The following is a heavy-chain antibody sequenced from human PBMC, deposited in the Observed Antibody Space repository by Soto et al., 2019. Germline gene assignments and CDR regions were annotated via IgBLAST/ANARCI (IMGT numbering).Heavy chain of an antibody. D-gene: IGHD6-13*01. V-gene: IGHV1-18*04. CDR3: ARDIAATGTRWFDP. CDR1: GYTFTSYG. J-gene: IGHJ5*02. Sequence: QVQLVQSGAEVKKPGASVKVSCKASGYTFTSYGISWVRQAPGQGLEWMGWISADNGNTNYAQKVQGRVTMTTDTTTSTAYMELRSLRSDDTAAYYCARDIAATGTRWFDPWGQGTLVTVSS. CDR2: ISADNGNT.